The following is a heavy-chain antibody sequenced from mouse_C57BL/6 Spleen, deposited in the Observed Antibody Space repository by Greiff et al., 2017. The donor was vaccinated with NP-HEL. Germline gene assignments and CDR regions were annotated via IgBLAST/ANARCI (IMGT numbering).Heavy chain of an antibody. V-gene: IGHV14-3*01. J-gene: IGHJ2*01. CDR1: GFNIKNTY. D-gene: IGHD1-1*01. Sequence: VHVKQSVAELVRPGASVKLSCTASGFNIKNTYMHWVKQRPEQGLEWIGRIDPANGNTKYAPKFQGKATITADTSSNTAYLQLSSLTSEDTAIYYCAREVLRSLYYFDYWGQGTTLTVSS. CDR2: IDPANGNT. CDR3: AREVLRSLYYFDY.